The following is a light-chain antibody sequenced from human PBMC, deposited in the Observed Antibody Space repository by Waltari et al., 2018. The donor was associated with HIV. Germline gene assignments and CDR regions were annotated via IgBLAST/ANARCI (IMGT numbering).Light chain of an antibody. CDR3: QSYDSNLSGL. CDR1: SSNIGAGYD. Sequence: QSELTQPPSVSAAPGQRVTISCTGSSSNIGAGYDVHWYPQVPGRAPKVVIDGNSNRPSGVPDRFSGSKSGSAASLVITGLQSEDEADYYCQSYDSNLSGLFGGGTKVTVL. J-gene: IGLJ2*01. V-gene: IGLV1-40*01. CDR2: GNS.